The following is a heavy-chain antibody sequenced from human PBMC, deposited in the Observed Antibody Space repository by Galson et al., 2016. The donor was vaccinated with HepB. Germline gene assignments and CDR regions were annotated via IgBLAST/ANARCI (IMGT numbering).Heavy chain of an antibody. Sequence: SLRLSCAGSGFLFRSYGMHWVRQAPGKGLEWVAADSMDGRRKFYSDSVKGRFTISRDNSNNMLFLQMDSLGPDDTAVYYCAKRHEYCPPVGCSVDYWGQGTLVSVSS. D-gene: IGHD2/OR15-2a*01. CDR1: GFLFRSYG. V-gene: IGHV3-30*18. J-gene: IGHJ4*02. CDR2: DSMDGRRK. CDR3: AKRHEYCPPVGCSVDY.